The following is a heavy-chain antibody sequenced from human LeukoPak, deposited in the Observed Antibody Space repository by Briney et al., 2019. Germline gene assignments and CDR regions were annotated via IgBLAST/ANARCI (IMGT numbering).Heavy chain of an antibody. CDR2: IRFDGSYK. CDR1: GFTFNSYG. V-gene: IGHV3-30*02. CDR3: AKDTGWYRPTYYFDY. D-gene: IGHD2-15*01. J-gene: IGHJ4*02. Sequence: GGSLRLSCAASGFTFNSYGMHWVRQAPGKGLEWVAFIRFDGSYKYYADSVKGRFTISRDNSKNTLYLQMNSLRAEDTAVYYCAKDTGWYRPTYYFDYWGQGTLVTVSS.